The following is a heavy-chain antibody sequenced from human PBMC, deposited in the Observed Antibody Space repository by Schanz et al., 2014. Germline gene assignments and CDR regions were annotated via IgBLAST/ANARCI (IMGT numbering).Heavy chain of an antibody. J-gene: IGHJ6*02. CDR2: ILYDGSKT. V-gene: IGHV3-30*03. CDR3: AREEGYGYGPGAFDI. Sequence: VQLVESGGGLVEPGGSLRLSCTASGFTFSHFNMNWVRQAPGKGLEWVAVILYDGSKTYYADSVKGRFTISRDNSKNTLSLQMNSLRAEDTAVYYCAREEGYGYGPGAFDIWGQGTTVIVSS. D-gene: IGHD5-18*01. CDR1: GFTFSHFN.